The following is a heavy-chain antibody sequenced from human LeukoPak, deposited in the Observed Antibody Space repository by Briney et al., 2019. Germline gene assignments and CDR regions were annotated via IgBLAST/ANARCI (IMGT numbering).Heavy chain of an antibody. D-gene: IGHD1-26*01. CDR3: ARDRGSYSSPYYFDY. V-gene: IGHV3-30*02. CDR2: IRYDGGNK. J-gene: IGHJ4*02. CDR1: GFTFSSYG. Sequence: PGGSLRLSCAASGFTFSSYGMHWVRQAPGKGLEWVAFIRYDGGNKYYADSVKGRFTISRDNSKNTLYLQMNSLRAEDTAVYYCARDRGSYSSPYYFDYWGQGTLVTVSS.